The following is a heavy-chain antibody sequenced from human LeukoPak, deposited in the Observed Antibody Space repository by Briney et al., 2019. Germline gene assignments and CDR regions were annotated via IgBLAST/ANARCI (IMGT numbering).Heavy chain of an antibody. D-gene: IGHD4/OR15-4a*01. J-gene: IGHJ4*02. CDR2: INTDGSRR. Sequence: GGSLRLSCAASGFTFSSYWMNWVRQAPGKGLVWVSRINTDGSRRSYADSVKGRFTISRDNAKNTLYLQMNSLRAEDTAVYYCARRAGAYSHPYDYWGQGTLVTVSS. CDR3: ARRAGAYSHPYDY. V-gene: IGHV3-74*01. CDR1: GFTFSSYW.